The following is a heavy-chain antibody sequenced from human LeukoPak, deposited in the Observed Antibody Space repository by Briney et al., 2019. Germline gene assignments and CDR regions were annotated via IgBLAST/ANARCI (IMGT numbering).Heavy chain of an antibody. CDR3: AKGGLVLTDAFDI. V-gene: IGHV3-9*01. CDR1: GFTFDDYA. CDR2: ISWNSGSI. Sequence: GGSLRLSCAASGFTFDDYAMHWVRQAPGKGLEWVSGISWNSGSIGYADSVKGRFTISRDNAKNSLYLQMNSLRAEDTALYYCAKGGLVLTDAFDIWDQGTMVTVSS. D-gene: IGHD6-19*01. J-gene: IGHJ3*02.